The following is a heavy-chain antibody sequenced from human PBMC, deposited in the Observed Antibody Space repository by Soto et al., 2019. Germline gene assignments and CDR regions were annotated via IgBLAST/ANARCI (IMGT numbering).Heavy chain of an antibody. CDR1: GATLNSGDYH. J-gene: IGHJ5*02. CDR3: ARLRIATNNYKWFDP. V-gene: IGHV4-31*03. D-gene: IGHD2-21*01. CDR2: IYVTGAV. Sequence: PSETLSLNYSVSGATLNSGDYHWSWIRQVQGKGLEWIGHIYVTGAVDYNPSFRDRITISQDTSERQFSLNLRLVTAADTAVYYCARLRIATNNYKWFDPWGQGTLVTVSS.